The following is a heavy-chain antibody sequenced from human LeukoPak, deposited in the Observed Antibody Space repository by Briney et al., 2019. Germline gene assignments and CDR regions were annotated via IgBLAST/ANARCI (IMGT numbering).Heavy chain of an antibody. CDR3: ARDLGSLLDY. V-gene: IGHV3-53*01. J-gene: IGHJ4*02. CDR1: GFTVSSNY. CDR2: IYSGGST. D-gene: IGHD3-10*01. Sequence: GGSLRLSCPASGFTVSSNYMSWVRQAPGKGLEWVSVIYSGGSTYYADSVKGRFTISRDNSKNTLYLQMNSLRAEDTAVYYCARDLGSLLDYWGQGTLDTVSS.